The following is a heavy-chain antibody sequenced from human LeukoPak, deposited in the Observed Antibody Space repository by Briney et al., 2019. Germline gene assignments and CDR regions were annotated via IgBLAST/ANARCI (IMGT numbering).Heavy chain of an antibody. CDR1: GYTFTSHA. J-gene: IGHJ4*02. D-gene: IGHD4-17*01. CDR3: ARDRGFGDYVDDGADILDY. CDR2: IISHNGDT. Sequence: GASVKVSCKASGYTFTSHAMNWVRQAPGQGLEWMGWIISHNGDTELAQKFQGRVSLTTDTSTTTVFMELRSLTSDDTAVYYCARDRGFGDYVDDGADILDYWGQGTLVTVSS. V-gene: IGHV1-18*01.